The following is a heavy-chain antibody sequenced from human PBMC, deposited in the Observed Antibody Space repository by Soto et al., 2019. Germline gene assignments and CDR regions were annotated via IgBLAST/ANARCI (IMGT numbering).Heavy chain of an antibody. J-gene: IGHJ4*02. CDR1: GDPISSSHW. CDR2: IYHSGSI. D-gene: IGHD3-10*01. CDR3: ARDFRYFPY. Sequence: PSETLSLTCAVSGDPISSSHWWSWVRQTPGKGLEWIGEIYHSGSINYNPSLKSRVIISADRSKNQISLNLRSVTGADTAVYYCARDFRYFPYWGQGTLVTVSS. V-gene: IGHV4-4*02.